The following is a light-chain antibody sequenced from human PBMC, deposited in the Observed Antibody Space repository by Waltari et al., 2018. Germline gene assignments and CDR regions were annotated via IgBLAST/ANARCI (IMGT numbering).Light chain of an antibody. Sequence: IEMTQSPLSLFVTPGESASISCRSSRSLLPSNEQNYFDWYFQKPGQSPHLLIYLGSNRASGVPDRFSGSGSGTDFTLQISRVEAEDVGIYFCMQALQTPWTFGQGTKVEI. J-gene: IGKJ1*01. CDR3: MQALQTPWT. V-gene: IGKV2-28*01. CDR1: RSLLPSNEQNY. CDR2: LGS.